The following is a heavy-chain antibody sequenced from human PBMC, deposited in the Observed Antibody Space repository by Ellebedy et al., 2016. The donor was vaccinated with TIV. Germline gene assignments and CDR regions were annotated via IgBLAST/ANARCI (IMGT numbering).Heavy chain of an antibody. V-gene: IGHV4-31*11. CDR2: IYASGRT. Sequence: SETLSLTXAVSGASISSGGYHWTWVRHVPGQGLEWIGYIYASGRTFYNPSLKGRASISVDTSENRFSLKLDSVTVADTAVYYCARAYYGPDYWGQGNLVTVSS. CDR1: GASISSGGYH. J-gene: IGHJ4*02. CDR3: ARAYYGPDY. D-gene: IGHD1-26*01.